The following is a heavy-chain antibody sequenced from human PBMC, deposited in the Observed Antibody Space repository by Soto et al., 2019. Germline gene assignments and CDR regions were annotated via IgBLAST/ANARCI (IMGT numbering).Heavy chain of an antibody. D-gene: IGHD6-6*01. J-gene: IGHJ6*02. Sequence: QVPLVESGGGVVQPGRSLRLSCAASGFTFTRYGMHWVRQAPGKGLEWVAVIVDDGSEKYYGDSVKGRFTISRDNSKNTLYLQMKSLRAANTPVYYCVKDSRRELYSTSSDRNDFYSGMDVWGQGTTVTVS. CDR2: IVDDGSEK. V-gene: IGHV3-30*18. CDR3: VKDSRRELYSTSSDRNDFYSGMDV. CDR1: GFTFTRYG.